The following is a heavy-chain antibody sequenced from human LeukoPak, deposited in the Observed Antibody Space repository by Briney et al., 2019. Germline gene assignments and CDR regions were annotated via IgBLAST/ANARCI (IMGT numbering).Heavy chain of an antibody. CDR3: ARDLWYSSSWYREYNWFDP. V-gene: IGHV1-69*04. D-gene: IGHD6-13*01. CDR1: GGTFSGYA. CDR2: IIPILGIA. Sequence: ASVKVSCKASGGTFSGYAISWVRQAPGQGLEWMGRIIPILGIANYAQKFQGRVTTTADKSTSTAYMELSSLRSEDTAVYYCARDLWYSSSWYREYNWFDPWGQGTLVTVSS. J-gene: IGHJ5*02.